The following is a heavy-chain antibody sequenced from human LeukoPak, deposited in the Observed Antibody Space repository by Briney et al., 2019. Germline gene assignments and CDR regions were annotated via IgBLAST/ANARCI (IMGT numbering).Heavy chain of an antibody. V-gene: IGHV3-30*03. CDR2: ISYDGSNK. D-gene: IGHD5-12*01. J-gene: IGHJ4*02. Sequence: GRSLRLSCAASGFTFSSYGMHWVRQAPGKGLEWVAIISYDGSNKYYADSVKGRFTISRDNSKITLYLQMNSLRAEDTAVYYCARERYSGYDSYFDYWGQGTLVTVSS. CDR3: ARERYSGYDSYFDY. CDR1: GFTFSSYG.